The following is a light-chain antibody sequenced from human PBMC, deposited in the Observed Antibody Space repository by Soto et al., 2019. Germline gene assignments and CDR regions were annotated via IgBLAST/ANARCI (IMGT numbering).Light chain of an antibody. CDR2: EVS. V-gene: IGLV2-14*01. CDR3: SSYTSSSTLGYV. CDR1: SSDVGGYNY. Sequence: QSALTQPASVSGSPGQSITISCTGTSSDVGGYNYVSWYQQHPGKAPKLMIYEVSNRHSGVSNRFSGSKSGNTASLTSSGLQAKDEADYYCSSYTSSSTLGYVFGTGTKVTVL. J-gene: IGLJ1*01.